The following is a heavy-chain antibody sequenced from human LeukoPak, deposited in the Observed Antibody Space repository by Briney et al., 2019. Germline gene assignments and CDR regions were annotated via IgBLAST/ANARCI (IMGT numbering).Heavy chain of an antibody. Sequence: SETLSLTCTISGYSITNSYYWAWIRQPPGKGLEWIGSIYYSGSTYYNPSLRSRVSMSVDTSKNQFSLKLSSVTAADTAVYYCARQDCSSTSCYRGSSAFDIWGQGTMVTVSS. J-gene: IGHJ3*02. CDR3: ARQDCSSTSCYRGSSAFDI. V-gene: IGHV4-38-2*02. CDR2: IYYSGST. D-gene: IGHD2-2*02. CDR1: GYSITNSYY.